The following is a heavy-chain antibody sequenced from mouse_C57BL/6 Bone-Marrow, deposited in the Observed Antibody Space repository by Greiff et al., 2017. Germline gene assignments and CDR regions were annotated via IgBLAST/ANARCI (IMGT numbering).Heavy chain of an antibody. Sequence: VQLQESGPGLVAPSPSLSITCTVSGFSLTSYDVDWVRQTPGEGLEWLGVIGGGGSTNYNSALMSRLSISKDNSTSQVFLKMNSLQTDDTAMYYGAKHSVVGQDYGIDYWGQGTSVTVSS. V-gene: IGHV2-9*01. J-gene: IGHJ4*01. D-gene: IGHD1-1*01. CDR1: GFSLTSYD. CDR2: IGGGGST. CDR3: AKHSVVGQDYGIDY.